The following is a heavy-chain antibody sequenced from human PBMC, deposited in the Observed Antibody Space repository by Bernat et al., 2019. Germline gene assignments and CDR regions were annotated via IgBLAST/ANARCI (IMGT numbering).Heavy chain of an antibody. J-gene: IGHJ4*02. Sequence: EVQLVESGGGLVQPGGSLRLSCSASGFIFSDRYMDWVRQAPGKGLGWVGRSKNKPNGYTTEYAASVKGRFTISRDDSKNSLYLQMNSLKTGDTAVYDCASLRFVDESPDEDFWGQGTLVTVSS. CDR1: GFIFSDRY. V-gene: IGHV3-72*01. CDR2: SKNKPNGYTT. D-gene: IGHD3-3*01. CDR3: ASLRFVDESPDEDF.